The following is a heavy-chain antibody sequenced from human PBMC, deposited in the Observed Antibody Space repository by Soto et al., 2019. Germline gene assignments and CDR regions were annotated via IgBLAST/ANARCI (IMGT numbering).Heavy chain of an antibody. J-gene: IGHJ6*02. CDR3: ARDGAQYSSSRYYYGMDV. Sequence: RSLTCTVSGGSISSGGYYWSWIRQHPGKGLEWIGYIYYSGSTYYNPSLKSRVTISVDTSKNQFSLKLSSVTAADTAVYYCARDGAQYSSSRYYYGMDVWGQGTTGTVSS. CDR2: IYYSGST. V-gene: IGHV4-31*03. CDR1: GGSISSGGYY. D-gene: IGHD6-6*01.